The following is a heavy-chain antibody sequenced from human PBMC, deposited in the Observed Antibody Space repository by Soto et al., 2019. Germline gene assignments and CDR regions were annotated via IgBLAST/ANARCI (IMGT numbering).Heavy chain of an antibody. D-gene: IGHD6-13*01. CDR2: INPNSGGT. J-gene: IGHJ5*02. V-gene: IGHV1-2*04. CDR3: ARDFYGIEADGTGWFDT. Sequence: ASVKVSCKASGYTFTGYYMHWVRQAPGQGLEWMGWINPNSGGTNYAQKFQGWVTMTRDTSISTAYMELSRLRSDDTAVYYCARDFYGIEADGTGWFDTWGQGTLVTVSS. CDR1: GYTFTGYY.